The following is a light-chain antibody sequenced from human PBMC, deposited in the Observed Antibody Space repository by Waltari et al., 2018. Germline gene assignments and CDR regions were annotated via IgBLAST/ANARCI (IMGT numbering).Light chain of an antibody. V-gene: IGLV6-57*03. CDR2: EED. CDR1: SASIGSNY. Sequence: NFMLTQPHSVSESPGRTVTISFPRSSASIGSNYVPCDQQRQGSAPTTVIYEEDQRPSGVPDRFSGSIDSSSNSASLTISGLKTEDEADYYCQSYHAGNPWVFGGGTRLTVV. CDR3: QSYHAGNPWV. J-gene: IGLJ3*02.